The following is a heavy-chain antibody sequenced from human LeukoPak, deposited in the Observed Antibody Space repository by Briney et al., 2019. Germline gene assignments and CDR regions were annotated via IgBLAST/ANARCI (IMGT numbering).Heavy chain of an antibody. CDR1: GFTFSSYA. CDR2: ISYDGSNK. CDR3: ARDGYSSSWYEGALFDY. J-gene: IGHJ4*02. Sequence: GGSLRLSCAASGFTFSSYAMHWVRQAPGKGLEWVAVISYDGSNKYYADSVKGRFTISRDNSKSTLYLQMNSLRAEDTAVYYCARDGYSSSWYEGALFDYWGQGTLVTVSS. D-gene: IGHD6-13*01. V-gene: IGHV3-30*04.